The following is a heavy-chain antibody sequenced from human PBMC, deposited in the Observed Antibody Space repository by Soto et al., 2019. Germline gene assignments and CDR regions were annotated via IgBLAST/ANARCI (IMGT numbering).Heavy chain of an antibody. CDR1: GGSISSGDYY. J-gene: IGHJ4*02. CDR3: ARAREYYDSSGPFDY. D-gene: IGHD3-22*01. V-gene: IGHV4-30-4*01. Sequence: ASETLSLTCTVSGGSISSGDYYWSWIRQPPGKGLEWIGYIYYSGSTYYNPSLKSRVTISVDTSKNQFSLKLSSVTAADTAVYYCARAREYYDSSGPFDYWGQGTLVTVSS. CDR2: IYYSGST.